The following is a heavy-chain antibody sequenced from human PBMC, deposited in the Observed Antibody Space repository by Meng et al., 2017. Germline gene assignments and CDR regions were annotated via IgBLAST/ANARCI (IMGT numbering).Heavy chain of an antibody. CDR2: IYYSGST. J-gene: IGHJ5*02. CDR1: GGSISSGHYY. Sequence: QVHLHESGPGLVKPSQTLSLACTVSGGSISSGHYYWSWIRQPPGKGLGWIGYIYYSGSTHYNPSLKSRVIISRDTSKNQFSLKLSSVTAADTAVYYCARRGADYGAFDPWGQGTLVTVSS. CDR3: ARRGADYGAFDP. V-gene: IGHV4-30-4*01. D-gene: IGHD4/OR15-4a*01.